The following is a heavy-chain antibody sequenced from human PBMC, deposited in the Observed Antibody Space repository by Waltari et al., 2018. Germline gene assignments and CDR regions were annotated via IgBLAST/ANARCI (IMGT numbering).Heavy chain of an antibody. J-gene: IGHJ5*02. D-gene: IGHD3-3*01. V-gene: IGHV5-51*01. Sequence: EVQLVQSGAEVKKPGESLKISCQGSGYSFTSYWIGWVPQLPGKGLEWMGIIYPGDSDTRYSPSFQGQVTISADKSISTAYLQWSSLKASDTAMYYCARLRFLEWLLSGWFDPWGQGTLVTVSS. CDR2: IYPGDSDT. CDR3: ARLRFLEWLLSGWFDP. CDR1: GYSFTSYW.